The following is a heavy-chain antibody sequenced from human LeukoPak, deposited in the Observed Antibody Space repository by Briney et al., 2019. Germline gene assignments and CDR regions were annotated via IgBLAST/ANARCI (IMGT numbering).Heavy chain of an antibody. D-gene: IGHD2-15*01. CDR3: ARGAYCSGGSCPLPDYGMDV. CDR2: IYYSGST. Sequence: SENLSLTCTVSGGSISSYYWSWIRQPPGKGLEWVGYIYYSGSTNYNPSLKSRVTISVDTSKNQFSLKLSSVTAADTAVYYCARGAYCSGGSCPLPDYGMDVWGQGTTVTVSS. V-gene: IGHV4-59*01. J-gene: IGHJ6*02. CDR1: GGSISSYY.